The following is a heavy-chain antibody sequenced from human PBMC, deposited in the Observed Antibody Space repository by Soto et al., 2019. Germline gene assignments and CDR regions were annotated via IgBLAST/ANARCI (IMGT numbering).Heavy chain of an antibody. J-gene: IGHJ5*02. Sequence: SETLSLTCTVSGGSLSTYYWTWIRQPPGKGLEWIGYAHDSWYANYRPSLKSRVTISLDTSKNQISLNLNSVTAADTAVYYCARAPPRGGWYAPWGQGILVTVSS. CDR1: GGSLSTYY. CDR2: AHDSWYA. CDR3: ARAPPRGGWYAP. D-gene: IGHD3-10*01. V-gene: IGHV4-59*12.